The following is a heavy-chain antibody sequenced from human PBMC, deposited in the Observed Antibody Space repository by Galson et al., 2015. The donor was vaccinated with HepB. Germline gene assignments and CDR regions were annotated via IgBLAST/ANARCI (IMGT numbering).Heavy chain of an antibody. V-gene: IGHV4-39*01. D-gene: IGHD2-15*01. CDR1: GGSISSSCYY. CDR3: ARLPLKWWAYYFDY. J-gene: IGHJ4*02. Sequence: SETLSLTCTVSGGSISSSCYYWGWIRQPPGKGLEWIGSIYYSGSTYYNPSLKSRVTISVDTSKNQFSLKLSSVTAADTAVYYCARLPLKWWAYYFDYWGQGTLVTVSS. CDR2: IYYSGST.